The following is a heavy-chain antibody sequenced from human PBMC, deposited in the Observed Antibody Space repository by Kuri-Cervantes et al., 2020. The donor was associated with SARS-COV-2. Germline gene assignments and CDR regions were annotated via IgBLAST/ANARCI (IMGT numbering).Heavy chain of an antibody. D-gene: IGHD2-2*01. CDR3: ARDLLDDLVVKSARRNYYYAMDV. Sequence: ASVNVSCKASGYTFTGYYIHWVRQAPGQGLEWMGWINPNSGGTNSAQEFQGWVTMTRDTSISTVYMELSRLRSHDTAVYFCARDLLDDLVVKSARRNYYYAMDVWGQGTTVTVSS. CDR2: INPNSGGT. V-gene: IGHV1-2*04. CDR1: GYTFTGYY. J-gene: IGHJ6*02.